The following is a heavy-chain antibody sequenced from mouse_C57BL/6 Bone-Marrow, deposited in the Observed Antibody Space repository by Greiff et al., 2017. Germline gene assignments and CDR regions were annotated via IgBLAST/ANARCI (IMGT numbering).Heavy chain of an antibody. J-gene: IGHJ1*03. V-gene: IGHV1-81*01. CDR2: IYPRSGNT. CDR3: AREGNWYFDV. CDR1: GYTFTSYG. Sequence: VQLVESGAELARPGASVKLSCKASGYTFTSYGISWVKQRTGQGLEWIGEIYPRSGNTYYNEKFKGKATLTADKSSSTAYMELRSLTSEDSAVYFCAREGNWYFDVWGTGTTVTVSS.